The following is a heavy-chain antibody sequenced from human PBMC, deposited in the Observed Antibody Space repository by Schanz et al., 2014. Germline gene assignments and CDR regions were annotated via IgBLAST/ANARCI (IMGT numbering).Heavy chain of an antibody. Sequence: QVQLVQSGAEVKKPGASVRVSCKASGYTFTSYDINWVRQAPGKGLEWLGGFDVEDGETSYAQKFQGRVTMTRDTSTSTVYMELSSLRSEDTAVYYCARDGEAAAGCDYWGQGTLVTVSS. V-gene: IGHV1-46*03. CDR2: FDVEDGET. D-gene: IGHD6-13*01. CDR3: ARDGEAAAGCDY. J-gene: IGHJ4*02. CDR1: GYTFTSYD.